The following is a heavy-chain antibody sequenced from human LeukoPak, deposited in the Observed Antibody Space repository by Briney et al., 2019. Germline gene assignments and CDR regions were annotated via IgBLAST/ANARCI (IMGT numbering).Heavy chain of an antibody. J-gene: IGHJ2*01. CDR1: GGSISSDY. D-gene: IGHD2-2*01. Sequence: SATLSLTCNVGGGSISSDYWSWIRQHAGKELEWIGRIYSSGSTNYNPSLKSRVTMSVDTSKNQFSLKLSSVTAADTAVYYCARGQYHLLYWYFDLWGCGTLVTVSS. V-gene: IGHV4-4*07. CDR3: ARGQYHLLYWYFDL. CDR2: IYSSGST.